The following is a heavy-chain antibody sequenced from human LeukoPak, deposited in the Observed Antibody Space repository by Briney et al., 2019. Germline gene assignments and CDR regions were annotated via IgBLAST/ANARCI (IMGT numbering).Heavy chain of an antibody. CDR2: INPNSGGT. V-gene: IGHV1-2*02. CDR3: ARYYIEGRCFDY. D-gene: IGHD3-10*01. CDR1: GYTFTGYY. J-gene: IGHJ4*02. Sequence: ASVMVSCKASGYTFTGYYIHWVRQAPGQGLEWMGWINPNSGGTNYAQKFQGRVTMTRDTSIRTACMELSRLRSDDTAMYYCARYYIEGRCFDYWGQGTLVTVSS.